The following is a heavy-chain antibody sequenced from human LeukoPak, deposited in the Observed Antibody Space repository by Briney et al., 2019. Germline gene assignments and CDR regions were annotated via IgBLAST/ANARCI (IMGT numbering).Heavy chain of an antibody. Sequence: ASVKVSCKASGYTFTSYDINWARQATGQGLEWIGWMNPDSGNTGYAQKFQGRITLTRDTSISTAYMELSSLTSEDTAVYYCARNVPRTGDFYYWGQGTLVTVSS. J-gene: IGHJ4*02. CDR2: MNPDSGNT. V-gene: IGHV1-8*01. CDR3: ARNVPRTGDFYY. CDR1: GYTFTSYD. D-gene: IGHD7-27*01.